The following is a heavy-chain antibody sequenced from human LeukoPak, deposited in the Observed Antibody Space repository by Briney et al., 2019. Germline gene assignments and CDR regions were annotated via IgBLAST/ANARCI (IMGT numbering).Heavy chain of an antibody. Sequence: SETLSLTCTVSGGSISSGYYWGWIRQPPGKGLEWIGSIYHSGSTYYDPSLKSRVTISVDTSKNQFSLKLSSVTAADTAVYYCARDFGIVGAYGIDYWGQGTLVTVSS. CDR1: GGSISSGYY. CDR2: IYHSGST. CDR3: ARDFGIVGAYGIDY. J-gene: IGHJ4*02. D-gene: IGHD1-26*01. V-gene: IGHV4-38-2*02.